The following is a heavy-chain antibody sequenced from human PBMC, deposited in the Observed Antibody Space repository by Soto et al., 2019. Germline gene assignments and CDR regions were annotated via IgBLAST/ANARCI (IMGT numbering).Heavy chain of an antibody. Sequence: SETLSLTCTVSGGSISSSSYYWGWIRQPPGKGLEWIGSIYYSGSTYYNPSLKSRVTISVDTSKNQFSLKLSSVTAADTAVYYCARQDGSGWYDIDYWGQGTLVTVSS. CDR3: ARQDGSGWYDIDY. V-gene: IGHV4-39*01. CDR2: IYYSGST. CDR1: GGSISSSSYY. J-gene: IGHJ4*02. D-gene: IGHD6-19*01.